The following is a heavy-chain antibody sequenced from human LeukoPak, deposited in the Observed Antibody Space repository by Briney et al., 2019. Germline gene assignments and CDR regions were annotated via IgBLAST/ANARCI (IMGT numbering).Heavy chain of an antibody. CDR2: IYYSGST. CDR3: ASVTGKYYNYGMDV. J-gene: IGHJ6*02. Sequence: SETLSLTCTVSGGSISSYYWSWIRQPPGKGLEWIGYIYYSGSTNYNPSLKSRVTISVDTSKNQFSLKLSSVTAADTAVYYCASVTGKYYNYGMDVWGQGNTVTVSS. CDR1: GGSISSYY. D-gene: IGHD7-27*01. V-gene: IGHV4-59*01.